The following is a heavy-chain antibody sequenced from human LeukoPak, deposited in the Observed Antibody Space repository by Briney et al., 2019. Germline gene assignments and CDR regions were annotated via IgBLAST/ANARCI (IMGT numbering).Heavy chain of an antibody. D-gene: IGHD5-18*01. CDR1: GFTFSDYY. J-gene: IGHJ4*02. V-gene: IGHV3-11*06. CDR2: ISSSSSYT. Sequence: GGSLRLSCAASGFTFSDYYMSWIRQAPGKGLEWVSYISSSSSYTNYADSVKGRFTISRDNAKNSQYLQMNSLRAEDTAVYYCAPGTYSYGYLFDYWGQGTLVTVSS. CDR3: APGTYSYGYLFDY.